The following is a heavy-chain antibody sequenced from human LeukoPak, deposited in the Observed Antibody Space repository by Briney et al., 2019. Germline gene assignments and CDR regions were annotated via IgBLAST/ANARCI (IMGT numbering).Heavy chain of an antibody. CDR3: ARHGGGAADFHY. Sequence: PSETLSLTCTVSGGSIRSYYWSWIRQPPGKGLEWIGHIYYSGNTNYNPSLKSRVTISVDTSKNQFSLKLTSVTAADTAVYYCARHGGGAADFHYWGQGTLVTVSS. CDR2: IYYSGNT. V-gene: IGHV4-59*08. CDR1: GGSIRSYY. D-gene: IGHD3-16*01. J-gene: IGHJ4*02.